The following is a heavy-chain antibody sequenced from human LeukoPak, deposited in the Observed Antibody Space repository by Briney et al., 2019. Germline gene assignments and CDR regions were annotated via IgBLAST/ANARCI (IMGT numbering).Heavy chain of an antibody. D-gene: IGHD3-10*01. CDR1: GFTFNDYE. CDR2: ISQSGSNR. J-gene: IGHJ3*01. V-gene: IGHV3-11*06. Sequence: GGSLTLSCAASGFTFNDYEMNWLRQAPGKGLEWVAYISQSGSNRRFTDSVKGRFTISRDNAKNSLYLQLTSLRVEDMGIYYCARDGETAAPWALDLWGQGTMVTVSS. CDR3: ARDGETAAPWALDL.